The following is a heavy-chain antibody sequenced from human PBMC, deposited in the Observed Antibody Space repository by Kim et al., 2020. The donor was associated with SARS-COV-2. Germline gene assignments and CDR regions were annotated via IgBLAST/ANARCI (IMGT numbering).Heavy chain of an antibody. D-gene: IGHD3-10*01. CDR1: GFTFSNYA. V-gene: IGHV3-64*05. Sequence: GGSLRLSCSASGFTFSNYAMHWVRQAPGKGLEYVSAISSDGGSTYYADSVKGRFTISRDNSKNMLYVQMSSLRVEDTAIYYCVTRNYYNSGSYYEGAPFVFWGPGALVTVSS. CDR3: VTRNYYNSGSYYEGAPFVF. J-gene: IGHJ4*02. CDR2: ISSDGGST.